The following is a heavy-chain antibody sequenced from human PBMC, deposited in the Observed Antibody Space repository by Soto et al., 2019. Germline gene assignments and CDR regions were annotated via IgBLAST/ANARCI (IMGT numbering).Heavy chain of an antibody. J-gene: IGHJ3*02. V-gene: IGHV4-30-4*01. D-gene: IGHD3-22*01. CDR1: GGSISSGDYY. Sequence: LSLTCTVSGGSISSGDYYWSWIRQPPGKGLEWIGYIYYSGSTYYNPSLKSRVTISVDTSKNQFSLKLSSVTAADTAVYYCAGYDSSGYYGGGAFDIWGQGTMVTVS. CDR2: IYYSGST. CDR3: AGYDSSGYYGGGAFDI.